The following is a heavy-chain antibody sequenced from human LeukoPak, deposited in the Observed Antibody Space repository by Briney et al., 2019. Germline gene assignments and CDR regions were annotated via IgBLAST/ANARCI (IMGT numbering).Heavy chain of an antibody. D-gene: IGHD3-22*01. CDR3: ARGSNYYDSSGYYYDSSTYYYYGMDV. CDR1: GYTFTSYG. CDR2: ISAYNGNT. Sequence: ASVKVSCKASGYTFTSYGISWVRQAPGQGLEWMGWISAYNGNTNYAQKLQGRVTMTTDTSTSTAYMELRSLRSDDTAVYYCARGSNYYDSSGYYYDSSTYYYYGMDVWGQGTTVTVSS. J-gene: IGHJ6*02. V-gene: IGHV1-18*01.